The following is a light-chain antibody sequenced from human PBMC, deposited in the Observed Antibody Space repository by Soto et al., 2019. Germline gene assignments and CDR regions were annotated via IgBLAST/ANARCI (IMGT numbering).Light chain of an antibody. V-gene: IGLV2-14*01. CDR3: SSYRSRSTLLYV. CDR1: SSDVGGYNY. Sequence: QSALTQPASVSGSPGQSITISCTGTSSDVGGYNYVSWYQQHPGKAPKLMIYDVSNRPSGVSNRFSGSKSGNMASLTISGLQAEDEADYYCSSYRSRSTLLYVFGTGTKLTVL. CDR2: DVS. J-gene: IGLJ1*01.